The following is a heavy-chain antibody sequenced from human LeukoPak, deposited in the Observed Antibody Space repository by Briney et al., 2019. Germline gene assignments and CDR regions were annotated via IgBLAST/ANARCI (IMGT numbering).Heavy chain of an antibody. J-gene: IGHJ4*02. Sequence: PGGSLRLSCAASGFTFSSYAMSWVRQAPGKGLEWVSAISGSGGSTYYADSVKGRFTISRDNSKNTLYLQMNSLRAEDTAVYYCAKMGSYDFWRAELDYWGQGTLVTVSS. CDR2: ISGSGGST. V-gene: IGHV3-23*01. CDR3: AKMGSYDFWRAELDY. D-gene: IGHD3-3*01. CDR1: GFTFSSYA.